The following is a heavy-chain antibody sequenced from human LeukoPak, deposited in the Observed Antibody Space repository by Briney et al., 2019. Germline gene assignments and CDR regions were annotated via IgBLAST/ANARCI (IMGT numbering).Heavy chain of an antibody. V-gene: IGHV3-53*01. CDR3: AKAGYDSSGYYPNYFDY. CDR2: IYSGGST. J-gene: IGHJ4*02. D-gene: IGHD3-22*01. CDR1: GFTVSSNY. Sequence: GGSLRLSCAASGFTVSSNYMSWVRQAPGKGLEWVSVIYSGGSTYYADSVKGRFTISRDNSKNTLYLQMNSLRAEDTAVCYCAKAGYDSSGYYPNYFDYWGREPWSPSPQ.